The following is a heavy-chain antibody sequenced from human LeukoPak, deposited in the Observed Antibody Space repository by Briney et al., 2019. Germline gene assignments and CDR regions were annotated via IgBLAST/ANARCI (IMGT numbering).Heavy chain of an antibody. Sequence: GGSLRLSCAASGFTFSSYWMSWVRQAPGKGLEWVANIKQDGSEKYYVDSVKGRFTISRDNAKNSLYLQMNSLRAEDTAAYYCARDLRPDSSGYYFYWGQGTLVTVSS. CDR3: ARDLRPDSSGYYFY. CDR2: IKQDGSEK. V-gene: IGHV3-7*01. D-gene: IGHD3-22*01. J-gene: IGHJ4*02. CDR1: GFTFSSYW.